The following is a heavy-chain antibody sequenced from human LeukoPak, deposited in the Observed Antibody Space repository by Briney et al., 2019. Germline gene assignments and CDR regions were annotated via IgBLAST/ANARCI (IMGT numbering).Heavy chain of an antibody. CDR3: ARDGITIFGVVIKAEYFQH. CDR2: IYTSGST. Sequence: SQTLSLTCAVSGGSISSGGYYWSWIRQPAGKGLEWIGRIYTSGSTNYNPSLKSRVTMSVDTSKNQFSLKLSSVTAADTAVYYCARDGITIFGVVIKAEYFQHWGQGTLVTVSS. J-gene: IGHJ1*01. D-gene: IGHD3-3*01. CDR1: GGSISSGGYY. V-gene: IGHV4-61*02.